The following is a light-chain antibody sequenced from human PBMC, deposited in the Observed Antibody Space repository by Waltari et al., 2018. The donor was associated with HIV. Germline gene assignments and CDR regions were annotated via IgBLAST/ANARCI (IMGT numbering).Light chain of an antibody. CDR2: EVN. V-gene: IGLV2-23*02. J-gene: IGLJ2*01. CDR3: CSYAGSSTSVV. CDR1: SSDVGRYNL. Sequence: QSALTQSASVSGSPGQSITISCTGTSSDVGRYNLVSWSQHHPGKAPKLMIYEVNKRPSGVSNRCSGAKSGNTASLTISGLQAEAVGDYYCCSYAGSSTSVVFGGGTKLTVL.